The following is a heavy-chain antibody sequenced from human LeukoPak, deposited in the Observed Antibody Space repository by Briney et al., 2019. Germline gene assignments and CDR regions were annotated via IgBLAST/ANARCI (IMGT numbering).Heavy chain of an antibody. CDR2: IYSGGST. Sequence: PGGSLRLSCAASGFTVSSNYMSWVRQAPGKGLEWVSVIYSGGSTYYADSATGRFTISRDKSKNTLYLPMHSLRAEDTAVYYCASQGDTAMGPSDYWGQGTLVTVSS. V-gene: IGHV3-53*01. CDR1: GFTVSSNY. CDR3: ASQGDTAMGPSDY. D-gene: IGHD5-18*01. J-gene: IGHJ4*02.